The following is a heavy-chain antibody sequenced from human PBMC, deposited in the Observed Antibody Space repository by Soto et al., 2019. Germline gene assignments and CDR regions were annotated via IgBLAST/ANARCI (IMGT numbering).Heavy chain of an antibody. Sequence: QMQLVQTGPEVKKPGTSVKVSCKASGFTFTSSAMQWVRQARGQRLEWIGRIVVGSGNTNYAKKFQERVTIARDMSASTAYMELSSLRSEDTAVYYCVATAGIAVAGTPDYWGQGTLVTVSS. D-gene: IGHD6-19*01. J-gene: IGHJ4*02. CDR1: GFTFTSSA. CDR3: VATAGIAVAGTPDY. V-gene: IGHV1-58*02. CDR2: IVVGSGNT.